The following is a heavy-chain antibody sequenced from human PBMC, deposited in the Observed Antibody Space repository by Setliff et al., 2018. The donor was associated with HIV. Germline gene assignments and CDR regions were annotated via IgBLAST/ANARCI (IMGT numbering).Heavy chain of an antibody. Sequence: SETLSLTCAVYGGSFSNYYWSWIRQTPGEGPEWIGEINHSEITKYNPSLESRVTISLDTSKNQFSLKLTSVTAADTSVYCTKDHLSGWASDCWGQGTLVTVSS. CDR1: GGSFSNYY. CDR3: KDHLSGWASDC. J-gene: IGHJ4*02. CDR2: INHSEIT. D-gene: IGHD6-19*01. V-gene: IGHV4-34*01.